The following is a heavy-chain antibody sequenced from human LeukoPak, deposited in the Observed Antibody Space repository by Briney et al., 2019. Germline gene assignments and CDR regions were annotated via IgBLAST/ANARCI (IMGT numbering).Heavy chain of an antibody. J-gene: IGHJ4*02. CDR3: ARDSSYGSNFDHFDY. Sequence: GGSLRLSCAASGFTFSSYSMNWVRQAPGKGLEWVSSISSSSYIYYADSVKGRFTISRDNAKNSLYLQMNSLRAEDMAVYYCARDSSYGSNFDHFDYWGQGTLVTVSS. V-gene: IGHV3-21*01. D-gene: IGHD4/OR15-4a*01. CDR2: ISSSSYI. CDR1: GFTFSSYS.